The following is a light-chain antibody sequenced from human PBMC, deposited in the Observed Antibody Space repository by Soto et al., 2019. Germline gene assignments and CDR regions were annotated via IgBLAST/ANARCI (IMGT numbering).Light chain of an antibody. CDR3: PAWDDSLSGVV. CDR1: SSNIGSNY. CDR2: RNS. Sequence: QSVLTQPPSASGTPGQRVTISCSGSSSNIGSNYVYWYQQLPGTVPQLLIYRNSERPSGVPDRFSGSKSGTSASLAISGLQSEDEADYYCPAWDDSLSGVVFGGGTKLTVL. V-gene: IGLV1-47*01. J-gene: IGLJ2*01.